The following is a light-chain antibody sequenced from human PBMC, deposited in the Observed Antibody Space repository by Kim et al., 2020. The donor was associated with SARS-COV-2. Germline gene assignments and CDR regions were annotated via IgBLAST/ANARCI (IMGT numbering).Light chain of an antibody. V-gene: IGKV3-11*01. J-gene: IGKJ1*01. CDR1: QSVSSY. CDR2: DAS. Sequence: LSPGERATLSCRASQSVSSYLAWYQQKPGQAPRLLIYDASNRATGIPARFSGSGSGTDFTLTISSLEPEDFAVYYCQQRSNWPPWTFGQGTKVDIK. CDR3: QQRSNWPPWT.